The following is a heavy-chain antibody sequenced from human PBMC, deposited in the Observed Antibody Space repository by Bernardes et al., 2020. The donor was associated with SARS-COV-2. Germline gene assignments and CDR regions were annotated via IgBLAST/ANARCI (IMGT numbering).Heavy chain of an antibody. V-gene: IGHV3-74*01. J-gene: IGHJ4*02. CDR2: ISTDGRTT. Sequence: GGSLRLSCAASGFTFSSYWMHWVRQIPGRGLVWLSRISTDGRTTNYADSVKGRFTISRDNARNTLYLEMNSLRAEDTAVYYCARGSGNYYFDYWGQGTLVTVSS. CDR3: ARGSGNYYFDY. CDR1: GFTFSSYW. D-gene: IGHD1-26*01.